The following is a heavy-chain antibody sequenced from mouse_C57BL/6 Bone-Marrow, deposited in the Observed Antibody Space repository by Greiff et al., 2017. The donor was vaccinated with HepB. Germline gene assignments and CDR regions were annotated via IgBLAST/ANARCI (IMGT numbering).Heavy chain of an antibody. CDR3: ARGATTEEGFDY. V-gene: IGHV2-6*03. J-gene: IGHJ2*01. Sequence: VKLMESGPGLVAPSQRLSITCTVSGFSLTSYGVHWVRQPPGKGLEWLVVIWSDGSTTYNSALKSRLSISKDNSKSQVFLKMNSLQTDDTAMYYCARGATTEEGFDYWGQGTTLTVSS. CDR2: IWSDGST. D-gene: IGHD1-1*01. CDR1: GFSLTSYG.